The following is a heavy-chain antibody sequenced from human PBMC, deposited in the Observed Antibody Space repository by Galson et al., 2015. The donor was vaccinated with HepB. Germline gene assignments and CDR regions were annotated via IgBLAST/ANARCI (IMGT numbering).Heavy chain of an antibody. CDR3: AADSSPYYYDTSGNFGYFDL. V-gene: IGHV1-58*02. D-gene: IGHD3-22*01. CDR1: GFIFTSSA. Sequence: SVKVSCKASGFIFTSSAMQWVRQARGQRLVWIGWIVVGSGNTNYAQKFQERVTITRDMSTNTAYMELSSLRSEDTAVYFCAADSSPYYYDTSGNFGYFDLWGRGTLVTVS. J-gene: IGHJ2*01. CDR2: IVVGSGNT.